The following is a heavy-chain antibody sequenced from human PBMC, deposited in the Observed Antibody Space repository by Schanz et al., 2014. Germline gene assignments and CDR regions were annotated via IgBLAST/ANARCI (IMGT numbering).Heavy chain of an antibody. J-gene: IGHJ6*02. CDR3: ARDRGSAVGYQYYGMDV. D-gene: IGHD3-22*01. CDR2: ISGSGGST. Sequence: EVQLVESGGGLVQPGGSLRLSCAASGFTFSTYAMAWVRQAPGKGLEWVSGISGSGGSTYYADSVQGRLTISRDNAKNSLYLQLNSLRAEDTALYYCARDRGSAVGYQYYGMDVWGQGTTVTVSS. CDR1: GFTFSTYA. V-gene: IGHV3-23*04.